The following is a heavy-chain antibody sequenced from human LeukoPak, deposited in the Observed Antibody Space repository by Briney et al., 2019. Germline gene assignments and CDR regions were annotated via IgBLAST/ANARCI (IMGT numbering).Heavy chain of an antibody. CDR3: AKEVQLWSYQIDY. J-gene: IGHJ4*02. Sequence: GGSLRLSCAASGFTFSSYGMHWVRQAPGKGLEWAAVISHDGSKKYYADSVKGRFTISRDNSKNTLYLQMNSLRAEDTAVYYCAKEVQLWSYQIDYWGQGTLVTVSS. CDR2: ISHDGSKK. V-gene: IGHV3-30*18. CDR1: GFTFSSYG. D-gene: IGHD5-18*01.